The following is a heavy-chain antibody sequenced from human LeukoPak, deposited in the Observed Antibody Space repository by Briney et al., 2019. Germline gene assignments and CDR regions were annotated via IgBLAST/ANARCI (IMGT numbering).Heavy chain of an antibody. Sequence: GGSLRLSCAASGFTFSSYAMHWVRQAPGKGLEWVSSISSSSSYIYYADPVKGRFTISRDNAKNSLYLQMNSLRAEDTAVYYCARDSELGRDYWGQGTLVTVSS. D-gene: IGHD7-27*01. CDR3: ARDSELGRDY. CDR2: ISSSSSYI. J-gene: IGHJ4*02. V-gene: IGHV3-21*01. CDR1: GFTFSSYA.